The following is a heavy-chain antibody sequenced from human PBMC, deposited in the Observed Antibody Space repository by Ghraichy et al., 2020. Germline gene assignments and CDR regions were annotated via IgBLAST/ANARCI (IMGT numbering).Heavy chain of an antibody. CDR1: GFTFSSYW. D-gene: IGHD3-10*01. CDR3: ARRLLWFGETIVGMDV. CDR2: IKQDGSEK. Sequence: ETLSLTCAASGFTFSSYWMSWVRQAPGKGLEWVANIKQDGSEKYYVDSVKGRFTISRDNAKNSLYLQMNSLRAEDTAVYYCARRLLWFGETIVGMDVWGQGTTVTVSS. V-gene: IGHV3-7*01. J-gene: IGHJ6*02.